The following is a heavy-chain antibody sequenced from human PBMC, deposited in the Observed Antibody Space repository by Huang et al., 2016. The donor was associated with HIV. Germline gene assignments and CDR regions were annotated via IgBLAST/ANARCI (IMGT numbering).Heavy chain of an antibody. D-gene: IGHD6-13*01. V-gene: IGHV3-30*02. J-gene: IGHJ3*01. CDR3: VKERGSSRARSSFDF. CDR2: ILYDGNNG. Sequence: QVRLVESGGGVVQPGASLTLSCSAFGFPFSAYGMDWVRQAPGKGLGWVSFILYDGNNGYLIGSVKGRFTISRDNSNNTLYLRMNSLRPEDTAVYYCVKERGSSRARSSFDFWGQGTSVIVSS. CDR1: GFPFSAYG.